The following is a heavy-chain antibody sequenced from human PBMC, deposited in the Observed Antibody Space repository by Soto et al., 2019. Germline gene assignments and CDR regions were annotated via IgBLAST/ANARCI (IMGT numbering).Heavy chain of an antibody. CDR3: ARGGGGYNFDY. Sequence: TLSLTCTVSGGSLSSHFWSWIRQPPDKGLEWIGYIYYTGITKYNPSLQSRVTISIHTSKNQFSLELNSVTAADTAVYYCARGGGGYNFDYWGLGTLVTVSS. CDR2: IYYTGIT. J-gene: IGHJ4*02. V-gene: IGHV4-59*11. CDR1: GGSLSSHF. D-gene: IGHD6-19*01.